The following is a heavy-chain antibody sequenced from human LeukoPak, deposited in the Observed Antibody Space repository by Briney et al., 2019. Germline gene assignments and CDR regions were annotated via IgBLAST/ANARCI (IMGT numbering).Heavy chain of an antibody. CDR2: INHSGST. Sequence: PSETLSLTCAVYGESFSGYYWSWIRQPPGKGLEWIGEINHSGSTNYNPSLKSRVTISVDTSKNQFSLKLSFVTAADTAVYYCARGLRFLVVWGQGITVTVSS. CDR3: ARGLRFLVV. CDR1: GESFSGYY. J-gene: IGHJ6*02. D-gene: IGHD3-3*01. V-gene: IGHV4-34*01.